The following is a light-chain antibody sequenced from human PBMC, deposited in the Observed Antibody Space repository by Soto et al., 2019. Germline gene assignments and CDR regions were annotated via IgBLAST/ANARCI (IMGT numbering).Light chain of an antibody. CDR1: QSFSITY. CDR3: QKYGSSPPYI. J-gene: IGKJ2*01. CDR2: GAS. Sequence: IVLTQSPGTLSWSPGESATLSCRASQSFSITYLAWYQQKPGQPPRLVVSGASSRATGVPDRFSVSGSGRDFTLIITRLEPEDFAVYYCQKYGSSPPYIFGQGTKLEIK. V-gene: IGKV3-20*01.